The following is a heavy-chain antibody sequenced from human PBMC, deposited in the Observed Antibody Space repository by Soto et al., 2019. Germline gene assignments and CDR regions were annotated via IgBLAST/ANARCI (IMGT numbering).Heavy chain of an antibody. CDR3: ASDPRVRSPQRVDAFDI. CDR2: ISAYNGNT. V-gene: IGHV1-18*04. CDR1: GYTFTSYG. D-gene: IGHD6-6*01. Sequence: ASVKVSCKVSGYTFTSYGISWVRQAPGQGLEWMGWISAYNGNTNYAQKLQGRVTMTTDTSTSTAYMELRSLRSDDTAVYYCASDPRVRSPQRVDAFDIWGQGTMVTASS. J-gene: IGHJ3*02.